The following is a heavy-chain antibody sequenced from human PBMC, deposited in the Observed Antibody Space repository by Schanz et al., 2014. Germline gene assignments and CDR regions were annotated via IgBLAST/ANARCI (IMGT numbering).Heavy chain of an antibody. CDR1: GFSFSSYA. D-gene: IGHD6-19*01. Sequence: EVQLLESGGGLVQPGESLRLSCAASGFSFSSYAMSWVRQAPGKGLEWVSGINWNGGSTGYADSVKGRFTISRDLSSNTLYLQMNSLRADDSAIYYCAKDHPSSGWPAFDVWGQGTQVTVSS. V-gene: IGHV3-23*01. J-gene: IGHJ4*02. CDR2: INWNGGST. CDR3: AKDHPSSGWPAFDV.